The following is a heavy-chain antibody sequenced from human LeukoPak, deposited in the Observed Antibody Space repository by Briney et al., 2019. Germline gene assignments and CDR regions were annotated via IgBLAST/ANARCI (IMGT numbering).Heavy chain of an antibody. Sequence: SETLSLTCTVSGGSISSYYWSWIRQPPGKGLGWIGYIYTSGSTNYNPSLKSRVTISVDTSKNQFSLKLSSVTAADTAVYYCAGFLNWFDPWGQGTLVTVSS. CDR1: GGSISSYY. V-gene: IGHV4-4*09. CDR3: AGFLNWFDP. CDR2: IYTSGST. D-gene: IGHD3-3*01. J-gene: IGHJ5*02.